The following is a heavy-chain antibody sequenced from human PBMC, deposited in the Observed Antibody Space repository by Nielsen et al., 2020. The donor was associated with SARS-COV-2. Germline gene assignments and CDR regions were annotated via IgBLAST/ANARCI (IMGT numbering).Heavy chain of an antibody. Sequence: ESLKISCAASGFTLSSYAMSWGRQAPGKGLEWVANIKQDGSEKYYVDSVKGRFTISRENAKNSLYRQMNSLRAEDTAVYYCARDSGYVWAKDYWGQGTLVTVSS. V-gene: IGHV3-7*01. CDR2: IKQDGSEK. J-gene: IGHJ4*02. D-gene: IGHD3-16*01. CDR3: ARDSGYVWAKDY. CDR1: GFTLSSYA.